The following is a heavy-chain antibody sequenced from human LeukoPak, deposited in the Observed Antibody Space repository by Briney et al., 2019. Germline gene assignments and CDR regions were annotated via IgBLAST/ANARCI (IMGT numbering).Heavy chain of an antibody. D-gene: IGHD7-27*01. V-gene: IGHV3-21*01. CDR3: ARDLNWGAGALDI. J-gene: IGHJ3*02. Sequence: GGSLRLSCAASGFAFSSYSMTWVRQAPGKGLEWVSSINVSPAYISYADSVKGRFTIPRDNAKNSLYLHVNSLRAEDTAVYFCARDLNWGAGALDIWGQGTMVTVSS. CDR2: INVSPAYI. CDR1: GFAFSSYS.